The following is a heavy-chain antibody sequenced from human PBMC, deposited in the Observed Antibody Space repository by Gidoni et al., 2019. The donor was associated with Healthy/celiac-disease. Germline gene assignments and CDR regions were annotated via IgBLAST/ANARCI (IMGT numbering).Heavy chain of an antibody. CDR3: AKDMQAEIQPNFDY. J-gene: IGHJ4*02. D-gene: IGHD5-18*01. Sequence: EVQLVASGGGLVQPGRSLRLSCAASGFTLDDYSMQWVRQAPGKGLECVSGISWDSGSIGYADSVKGRFTISRDNAKNSLYLQMNSLRAEDTALYYCAKDMQAEIQPNFDYWGQGTLVTVSS. CDR1: GFTLDDYS. CDR2: ISWDSGSI. V-gene: IGHV3-9*01.